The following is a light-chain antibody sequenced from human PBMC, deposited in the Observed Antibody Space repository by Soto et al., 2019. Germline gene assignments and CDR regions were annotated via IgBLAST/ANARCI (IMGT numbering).Light chain of an antibody. CDR3: SSCTSRTTYV. Sequence: QSVLTQPASVSGSPGQSITISCTGTSSDVGGYNYVSWYQQHPGKAPKLMIYEVSNRPSGVSFRFSGSKSGNTASLTISGLQAEDEADYYCSSCTSRTTYVLGTGTKVTVL. CDR1: SSDVGGYNY. J-gene: IGLJ1*01. V-gene: IGLV2-14*01. CDR2: EVS.